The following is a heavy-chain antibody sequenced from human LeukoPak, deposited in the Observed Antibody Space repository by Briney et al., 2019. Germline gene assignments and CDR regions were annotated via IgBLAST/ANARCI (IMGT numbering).Heavy chain of an antibody. Sequence: GGSLRLSCAASGFTFSSYAMHWVRQAPGKGLEWVAVISYDGSNKYYADSVKGRFTISRDNSKNTLYLQMNSLRAEDTAVYYCAKEGSSGQEIFDYWGQGTLVTVSS. CDR2: ISYDGSNK. D-gene: IGHD6-19*01. CDR3: AKEGSSGQEIFDY. J-gene: IGHJ4*02. V-gene: IGHV3-30-3*01. CDR1: GFTFSSYA.